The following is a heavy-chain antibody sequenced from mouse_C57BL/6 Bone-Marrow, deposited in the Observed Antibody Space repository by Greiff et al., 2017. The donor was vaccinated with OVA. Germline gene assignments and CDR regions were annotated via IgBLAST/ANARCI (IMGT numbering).Heavy chain of an antibody. D-gene: IGHD4-1*01. J-gene: IGHJ4*01. CDR2: IWSDGST. Sequence: VQLQESGPGLVAPSQSLSITCTVSGFSLTSYGVHWVRQPPGKGLEWLVVIWSDGSTTYNSALKSRLSISKDNSKSQVFLKMNSLQTDDTAMYYCARHPLTGDYYAMDYWGQGTSVTVSS. CDR1: GFSLTSYG. V-gene: IGHV2-6-1*01. CDR3: ARHPLTGDYYAMDY.